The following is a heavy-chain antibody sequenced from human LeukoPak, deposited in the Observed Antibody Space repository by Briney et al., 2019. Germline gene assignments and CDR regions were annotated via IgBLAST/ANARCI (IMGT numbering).Heavy chain of an antibody. CDR2: INPDSGVT. CDR3: ASRELGY. J-gene: IGHJ4*02. D-gene: IGHD1-26*01. V-gene: IGHV1-2*02. CDR1: GYAFTGYF. Sequence: ASVKVSCKTSGYAFTGYFMHWVRQAPGQGLEWLGWINPDSGVTKYAQKFQGRVTMTRDTSISTAYMELSRLRSDDTAVYYCASRELGYWGQGTLVTVSS.